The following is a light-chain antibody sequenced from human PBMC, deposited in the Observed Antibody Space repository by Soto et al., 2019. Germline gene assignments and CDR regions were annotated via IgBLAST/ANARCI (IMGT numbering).Light chain of an antibody. J-gene: IGLJ3*02. CDR3: TSHTASSTWV. Sequence: QSALTQPASVSGSPGQSITISCTGTSSDVGYDNYVSWFQQHPGKAPKLMIHEVSRRPSGVSNRFSGSKSANTASLTISGLQAEDEADYYCTSHTASSTWVFGGGTKVTVL. CDR2: EVS. V-gene: IGLV2-14*01. CDR1: SSDVGYDNY.